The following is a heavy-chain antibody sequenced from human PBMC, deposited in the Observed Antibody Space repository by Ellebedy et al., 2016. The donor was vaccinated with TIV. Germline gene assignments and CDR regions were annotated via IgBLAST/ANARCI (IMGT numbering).Heavy chain of an antibody. CDR2: IKQDGSEK. Sequence: GGSLRLXCAASGFTFSFYWMGWVRQAPGKGLEWVANIKQDGSEKHYADSVKGRFTISRDNAKNSLYLQMNSLGAEDTAVYYCAKRRAVRGVTDFDYWGQGTLVTVSS. D-gene: IGHD3-10*01. CDR1: GFTFSFYW. V-gene: IGHV3-7*01. J-gene: IGHJ4*02. CDR3: AKRRAVRGVTDFDY.